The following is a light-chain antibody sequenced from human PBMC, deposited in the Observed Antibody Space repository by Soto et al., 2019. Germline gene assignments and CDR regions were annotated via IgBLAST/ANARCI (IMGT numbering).Light chain of an antibody. J-gene: IGLJ1*01. V-gene: IGLV2-14*01. Sequence: QSALTQPASVSGSPGQSITISCTGTSGDVGGYNYVSWYQQHPGKAPKLMIYDVSVRPSGVSNRFSGSKSGNTASLTISGLQAEDEADYYCSSYTSSSTLDVFGIGTKVTVL. CDR1: SGDVGGYNY. CDR2: DVS. CDR3: SSYTSSSTLDV.